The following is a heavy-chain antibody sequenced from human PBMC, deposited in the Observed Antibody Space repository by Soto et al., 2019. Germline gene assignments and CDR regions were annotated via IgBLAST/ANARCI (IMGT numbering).Heavy chain of an antibody. CDR3: ARGGSTRAWYFDY. D-gene: IGHD2-15*01. J-gene: IGHJ4*02. CDR2: VSAYSGAT. CDR1: SDRFTDLF. V-gene: IGHV1-18*04. Sequence: GASVNVSCNVSSDRFTDLFISWLRQAPGHAPEWMGWVSAYSGATNYAQSLQGRVTMTTDRSTNTAFMQLRSLRSDDTAVYYRARGGSTRAWYFDYWGQGALVTVSS.